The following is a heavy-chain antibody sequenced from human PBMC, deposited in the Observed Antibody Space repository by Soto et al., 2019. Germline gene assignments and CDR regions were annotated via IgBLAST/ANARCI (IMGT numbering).Heavy chain of an antibody. V-gene: IGHV1-2*04. CDR3: ARERIPAVEHTYSYDSGIDV. J-gene: IGHJ6*02. Sequence: VQVARKASGYTLSDYHMDWVRRAPGQGLERMGWINPSSGGTNYAQNFQCWVIMTRDTSISTAYMELSRLRSDDTAVYYCARERIPAVEHTYSYDSGIDVWGQGTMVTVSS. CDR1: GYTLSDYH. D-gene: IGHD6-13*01. CDR2: INPSSGGT.